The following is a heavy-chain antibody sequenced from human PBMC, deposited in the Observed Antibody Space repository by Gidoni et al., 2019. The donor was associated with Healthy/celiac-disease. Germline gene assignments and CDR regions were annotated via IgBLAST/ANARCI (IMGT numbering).Heavy chain of an antibody. CDR3: ARVWSSGWYRDWFDP. CDR2: IYYSGST. V-gene: IGHV4-59*01. J-gene: IGHJ5*02. Sequence: QVQLQESGPGLVKPSETLSLTCPVSGGSISSYYWSWIRQPPGKGLKWIGYIYYSGSTNYNPSLKSRVTISVDTSKNQFSLKLSSVTAADTAVYYCARVWSSGWYRDWFDPWGQGTLVTVSS. CDR1: GGSISSYY. D-gene: IGHD6-19*01.